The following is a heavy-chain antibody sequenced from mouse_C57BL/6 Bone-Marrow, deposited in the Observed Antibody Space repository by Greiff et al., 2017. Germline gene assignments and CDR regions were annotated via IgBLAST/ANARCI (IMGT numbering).Heavy chain of an antibody. J-gene: IGHJ3*01. CDR1: GYTFTGYW. V-gene: IGHV1-9*01. CDR2: IYPGSGGT. D-gene: IGHD1-1*01. Sequence: QVQLQQSGAELMKPGASVKLSCKATGYTFTGYWIEWVKQRPGHGLEWIGEIYPGSGGTNYNEKFKGKATFTADKYSNTAYMQLRCLTTEDAAIYDCARGGNYYGSSPAWFAVWGQGTLVTVSA. CDR3: ARGGNYYGSSPAWFAV.